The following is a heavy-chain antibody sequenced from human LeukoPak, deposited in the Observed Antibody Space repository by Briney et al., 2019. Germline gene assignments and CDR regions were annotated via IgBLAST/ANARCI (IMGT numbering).Heavy chain of an antibody. J-gene: IGHJ4*02. CDR1: GFTFSDYY. CDR2: ISSSGSTI. CDR3: ARDRRGSFPLDYFDY. D-gene: IGHD1-26*01. Sequence: GGSLRLSCAASGFTFSDYYMSWIRQAPGKGLEWVSYISSSGSTIYYADSVKGRFTISRENAKNSLYLQMNSLRAEDTAVYYCARDRRGSFPLDYFDYWGQGTLVTVSS. V-gene: IGHV3-11*01.